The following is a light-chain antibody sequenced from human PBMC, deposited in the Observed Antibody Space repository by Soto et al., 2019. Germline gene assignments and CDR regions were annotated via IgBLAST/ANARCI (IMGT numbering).Light chain of an antibody. J-gene: IGKJ4*01. CDR3: QQRSSLT. V-gene: IGKV3-11*01. CDR2: DAS. CDR1: QSVSSY. Sequence: EIVLTQSPATLSLSPGERATLSCRASQSVSSYLAWYQQKPGQAPRLLIYDASNRATGIPARVSGSGSGTAFTLTSSRLEPEDVAVYHCQQRSSLTFGGGTKVEIK.